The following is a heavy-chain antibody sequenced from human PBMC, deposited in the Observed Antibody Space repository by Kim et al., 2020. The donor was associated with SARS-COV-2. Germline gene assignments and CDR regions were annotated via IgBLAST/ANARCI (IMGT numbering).Heavy chain of an antibody. J-gene: IGHJ5*02. CDR1: GGSISSGGYY. Sequence: SETLSLTCTVSGGSISSGGYYWSWIRQHPGKGLEWIGYIYYSGSTYYNPSLKSRVTISVDTSKNQFSLKLSSVTAADTAVYYCARVTLDSSSWYSVQQNNWFDPWGQGTLVTVSS. D-gene: IGHD6-13*01. CDR2: IYYSGST. CDR3: ARVTLDSSSWYSVQQNNWFDP. V-gene: IGHV4-31*03.